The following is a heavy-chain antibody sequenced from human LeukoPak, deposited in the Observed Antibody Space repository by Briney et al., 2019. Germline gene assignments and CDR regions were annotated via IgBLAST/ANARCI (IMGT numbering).Heavy chain of an antibody. CDR2: IYYSGST. J-gene: IGHJ4*02. CDR1: GGSISGYY. Sequence: SETLSLTCTVSGGSISGYYWSWIRQPPGKGPEWIGYIYYSGSTNYNPSLKSRVTIPVDTSKNQFSLKMNSVTAADTAVYYCARVLIAVSAFDYWGQGVLATVS. CDR3: ARVLIAVSAFDY. D-gene: IGHD6-19*01. V-gene: IGHV4-59*08.